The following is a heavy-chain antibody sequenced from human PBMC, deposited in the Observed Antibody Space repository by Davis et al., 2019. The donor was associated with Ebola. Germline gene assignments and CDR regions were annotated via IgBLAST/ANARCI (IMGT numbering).Heavy chain of an antibody. Sequence: ASVKVSCKASGYTFTSYYMHWVRQAPGQGLEWMGIINPSGGSTSYAQKFQGRVTMTRDTSTSTVYMELSSLRSEDTAVYYCARGDCGGDCYEYYFDYWGQGTLVTVSS. D-gene: IGHD2-21*01. CDR1: GYTFTSYY. J-gene: IGHJ4*02. CDR2: INPSGGST. V-gene: IGHV1-46*01. CDR3: ARGDCGGDCYEYYFDY.